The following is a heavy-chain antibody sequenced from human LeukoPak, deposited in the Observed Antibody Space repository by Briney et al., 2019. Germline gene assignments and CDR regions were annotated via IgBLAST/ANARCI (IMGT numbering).Heavy chain of an antibody. Sequence: ASVKVSCKASGYTFTSYAMHWVRQAPGQRLEWMGWINPNSGGTNYAQKFQGWVTMTRDTSISTAYMELSRLRSDDTAVYYCARSTYYYDSSGYARVSVNFDYWGQGTLVTVSS. CDR1: GYTFTSYA. J-gene: IGHJ4*02. D-gene: IGHD3-22*01. CDR2: INPNSGGT. V-gene: IGHV1-2*04. CDR3: ARSTYYYDSSGYARVSVNFDY.